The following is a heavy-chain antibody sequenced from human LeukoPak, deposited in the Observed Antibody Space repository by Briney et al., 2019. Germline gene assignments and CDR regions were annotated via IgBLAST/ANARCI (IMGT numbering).Heavy chain of an antibody. D-gene: IGHD4-17*01. J-gene: IGHJ4*02. CDR2: ISSSSRTI. V-gene: IGHV3-48*03. CDR3: ARDRKAAVTYPDY. Sequence: GGSLRLSCGASGFTFSNYEMNWVRQAPGKGLEWLSYISSSSRTIYYADSVKGRFTISRDNAKNSLYLQMNSLRAGDTAVYYFARDRKAAVTYPDYWGQGTLVTVSS. CDR1: GFTFSNYE.